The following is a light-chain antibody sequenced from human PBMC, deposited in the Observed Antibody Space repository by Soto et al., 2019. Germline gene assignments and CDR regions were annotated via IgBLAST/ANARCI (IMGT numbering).Light chain of an antibody. CDR3: QQYGSSPA. CDR2: GAS. V-gene: IGKV3-20*01. J-gene: IGKJ4*01. Sequence: EIVLTQSPGTLSLSPGERATLSCRASQSVSSSYLAWYQQKPGQPPRPLIYGASSRATGIPDRFSGSGSGTDFTLTISRLEPEDFAVYYCQQYGSSPAFGGGTKVEIK. CDR1: QSVSSSY.